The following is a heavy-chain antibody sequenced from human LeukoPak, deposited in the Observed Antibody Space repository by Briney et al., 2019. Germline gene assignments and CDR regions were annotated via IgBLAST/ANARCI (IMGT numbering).Heavy chain of an antibody. J-gene: IGHJ3*02. CDR1: GGTFSSYA. CDR3: ARGLYCSGGSCYWGAFDI. V-gene: IGHV1-69*05. CDR2: IIPIFGTA. Sequence: SVKVSCKASGGTFSSYAISWVRQAPGQGLEWMGGIIPIFGTANYAQKFQGRVTITTDESTSTAYMELSSLRSEDTAVYYCARGLYCSGGSCYWGAFDIWGQGTMVTVSS. D-gene: IGHD2-15*01.